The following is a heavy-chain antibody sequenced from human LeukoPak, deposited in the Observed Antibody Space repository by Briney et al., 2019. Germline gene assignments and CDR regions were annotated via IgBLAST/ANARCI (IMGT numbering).Heavy chain of an antibody. CDR3: AKDGPNCSSTSCLWPHWYFDL. CDR1: GFTFTSYA. J-gene: IGHJ2*01. D-gene: IGHD2-2*01. Sequence: PGGSLRLSCAASGFTFTSYAMSWVRQAPGKGLEWVSAINNSGDSTYYADSVKGRFTISRDNSKNSLYLQMNSLRTEDTALYYCAKDGPNCSSTSCLWPHWYFDLWGRGTLVTVSS. CDR2: INNSGDST. V-gene: IGHV3-23*01.